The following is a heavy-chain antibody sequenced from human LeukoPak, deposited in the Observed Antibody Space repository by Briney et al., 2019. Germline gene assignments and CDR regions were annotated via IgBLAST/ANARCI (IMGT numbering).Heavy chain of an antibody. CDR1: GFMFSSYG. CDR2: ISSSNSTK. CDR3: ARDPDF. Sequence: GGSLRLSCAASGFMFSSYGMNWVRQAPGKGLEWVSYISSSNSTKYYADSVKGRFIISRDNAKNSLYLQMNSLRAEDTAVYFCARDPDFWGQGTLVTVSS. V-gene: IGHV3-48*01. J-gene: IGHJ4*02.